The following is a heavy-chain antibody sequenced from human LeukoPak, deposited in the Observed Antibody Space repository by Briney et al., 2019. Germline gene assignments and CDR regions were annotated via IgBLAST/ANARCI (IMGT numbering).Heavy chain of an antibody. D-gene: IGHD3-10*01. J-gene: IGHJ4*02. CDR2: ISGSGGST. Sequence: GGSLRLSCAASGFTFSSYAMSWVRQAPGKGLEWVSAISGSGGSTYYADSVKGRFTISRDNSKNTLYLRMNSLRAEDTAVYYCAKDPGDEYYFDYWGQGTLVTVSS. CDR1: GFTFSSYA. CDR3: AKDPGDEYYFDY. V-gene: IGHV3-23*01.